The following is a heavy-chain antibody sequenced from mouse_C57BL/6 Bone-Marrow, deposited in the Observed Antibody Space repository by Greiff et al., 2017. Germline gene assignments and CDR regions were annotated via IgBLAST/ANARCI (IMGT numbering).Heavy chain of an antibody. CDR2: ILPGSGST. V-gene: IGHV1-9*01. D-gene: IGHD2-2*01. Sequence: QVQLQQSGAELMQPGASVKLSCKATGYTFTGYWIEWVKQRPGHGLEWIGEILPGSGSTNYNEKFKGKATFTADTSSNTAYMQLSSLTTEDSAIYYWARREVTTYWYFDVWGTGTTVTVSS. CDR3: ARREVTTYWYFDV. J-gene: IGHJ1*03. CDR1: GYTFTGYW.